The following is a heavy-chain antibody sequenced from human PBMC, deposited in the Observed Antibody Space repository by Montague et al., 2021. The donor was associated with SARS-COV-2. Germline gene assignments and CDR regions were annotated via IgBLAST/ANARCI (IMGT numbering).Heavy chain of an antibody. V-gene: IGHV3-23*01. CDR3: AKDVSTADTGMVLGDYYYGMDV. CDR1: GFIFSNYD. CDR2: IDGSADST. J-gene: IGHJ6*02. D-gene: IGHD5-18*01. Sequence: SLRLSCAASGFIFSNYDMNWVRQVPGKGLEWLSSIDGSADSTYYADSVKGRFTISRDNSKNTLDLQMSSLRAEDTALYYCAKDVSTADTGMVLGDYYYGMDVWGQGTTVTVSS.